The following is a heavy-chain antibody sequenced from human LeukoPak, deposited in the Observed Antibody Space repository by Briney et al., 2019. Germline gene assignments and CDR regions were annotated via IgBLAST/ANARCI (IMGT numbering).Heavy chain of an antibody. J-gene: IGHJ4*02. V-gene: IGHV4-34*01. CDR1: GGSFSGHF. CDR2: MIYGGST. D-gene: IGHD4-17*01. Sequence: SETLSLTCAVYGGSFSGHFWSWIRQSPGKGLEWIGEMIYGGSTNYNPSLKSRVTMSIDTSKNQFSLKLSSVTAADTAVYYCARGGVGDRLSYWGQGTLVTVSS. CDR3: ARGGVGDRLSY.